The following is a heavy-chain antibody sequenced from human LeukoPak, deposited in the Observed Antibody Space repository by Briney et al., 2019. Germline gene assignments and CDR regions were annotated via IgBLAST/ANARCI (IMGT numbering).Heavy chain of an antibody. CDR3: ARDRSDAFDI. J-gene: IGHJ3*02. V-gene: IGHV4-59*01. Sequence: TSETLPLTCTVSGGSISSYYWSWIRQPPGKGLEWIGDIYYSGSTNYNPSLKSRVTISVDTSKNQFSLKLSSVTAADTAVYYCARDRSDAFDIWGQGTMVTVSS. CDR1: GGSISSYY. CDR2: IYYSGST.